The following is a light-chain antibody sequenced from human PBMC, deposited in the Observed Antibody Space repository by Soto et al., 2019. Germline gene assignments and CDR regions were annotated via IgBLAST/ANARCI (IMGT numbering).Light chain of an antibody. CDR1: SSDVGGYNY. CDR3: SLYSSSSTLYV. V-gene: IGLV2-14*01. J-gene: IGLJ1*01. CDR2: DVS. Sequence: QSALTQPASVSESPGQSITVSCTGTSSDVGGYNYVSWYQQHPGKAPKLMIYDVSDRPSGVSNRFSGSKSGNTASLTISGLQAEDEADYYCSLYSSSSTLYVFGTGTKLTVL.